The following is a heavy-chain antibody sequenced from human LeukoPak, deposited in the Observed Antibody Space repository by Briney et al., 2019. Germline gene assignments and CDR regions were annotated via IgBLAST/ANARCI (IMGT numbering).Heavy chain of an antibody. V-gene: IGHV4-4*07. J-gene: IGHJ6*02. Sequence: SETLSLTCTVSGGSISSYYWSWIRQPAGKGLEWIGRIYTSGSTNYNPSLKSRVTMSVDTSKNQFSLKLSSVTAADTAVYYCARAPYGTYYYGSGSPYYYYYGMDVWGQGTTVTVSS. CDR3: ARAPYGTYYYGSGSPYYYYYGMDV. D-gene: IGHD3-10*01. CDR1: GGSISSYY. CDR2: IYTSGST.